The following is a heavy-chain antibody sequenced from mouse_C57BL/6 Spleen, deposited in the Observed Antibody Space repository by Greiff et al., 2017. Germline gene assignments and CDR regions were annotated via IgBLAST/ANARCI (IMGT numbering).Heavy chain of an antibody. D-gene: IGHD1-1*01. J-gene: IGHJ2*01. CDR3: ARREGNTTVEDC. CDR1: GYTFTCYW. CDR2: IYPGSGST. V-gene: IGHV1-55*01. Sequence: QVHVKQPGAELVKPGASVKMSCKASGYTFTCYWITWVKQRPGQGLEWIGDIYPGSGSTNDNEKFKSTATLTVDTSSSTAYMQLDSLTSEDSAVYYCARREGNTTVEDCWGQGTTLTVAA.